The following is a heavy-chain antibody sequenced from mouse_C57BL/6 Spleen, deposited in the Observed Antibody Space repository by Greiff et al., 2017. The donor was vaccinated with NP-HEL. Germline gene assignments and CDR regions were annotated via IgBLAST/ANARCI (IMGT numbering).Heavy chain of an antibody. V-gene: IGHV1-76*01. CDR3: ARSYDYDYYAMDY. Sequence: QVTLKESGAELVRPGASVKLSCKASGYTFTDYYINWVKQRPGQGLEWIARIYPGSGNTYYNEKFKGKATLTAEKSSSTAYMQLSSLTSEDSAVYFCARSYDYDYYAMDYWGQGTSVTVSS. CDR1: GYTFTDYY. J-gene: IGHJ4*01. CDR2: IYPGSGNT. D-gene: IGHD2-4*01.